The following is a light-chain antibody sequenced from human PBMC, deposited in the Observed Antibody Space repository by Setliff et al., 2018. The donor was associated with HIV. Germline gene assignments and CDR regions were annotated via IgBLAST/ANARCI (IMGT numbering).Light chain of an antibody. CDR1: SSDIAIYNF. Sequence: QSALTQPASVSGSPGQSITISCTGTSSDIAIYNFVSWYQHHPGKAPKLIIYDVSNRPSGVSNRFSGSKSGNTASLTISGLQAEDEADYYCSSYTSSSTYVFGTGTKVTVL. CDR3: SSYTSSSTYV. V-gene: IGLV2-14*03. CDR2: DVS. J-gene: IGLJ1*01.